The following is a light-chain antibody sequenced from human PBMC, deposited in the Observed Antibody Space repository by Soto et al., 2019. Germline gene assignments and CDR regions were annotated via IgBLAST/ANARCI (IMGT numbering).Light chain of an antibody. CDR1: QGVSSY. Sequence: EIVLTQSPATLSLSPGERATLSCRASQGVSSYLAWYQQKPGQAPRLLIYDASNRATGIPARFSGSGSGTDFTLTISTLGPEDFAVYYCQQRSNWPPTFGGGTKVDIK. CDR2: DAS. V-gene: IGKV3-11*01. J-gene: IGKJ4*01. CDR3: QQRSNWPPT.